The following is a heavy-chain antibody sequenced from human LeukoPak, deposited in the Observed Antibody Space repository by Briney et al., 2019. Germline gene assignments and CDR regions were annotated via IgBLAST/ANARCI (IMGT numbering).Heavy chain of an antibody. V-gene: IGHV3-74*01. CDR1: GFTFSSYW. CDR3: FRAVGGNYGPTFGY. D-gene: IGHD3-16*01. CDR2: VSSDGSIT. J-gene: IGHJ4*02. Sequence: GGSLRLSCAASGFTFSSYWMHWVRQAPGKGLVWVSRVSSDGSITDYTDSVKGRFTISRDNAKKTLYMQMNSLRAEDTAMYYCFRAVGGNYGPTFGYLAQGTLVTVSS.